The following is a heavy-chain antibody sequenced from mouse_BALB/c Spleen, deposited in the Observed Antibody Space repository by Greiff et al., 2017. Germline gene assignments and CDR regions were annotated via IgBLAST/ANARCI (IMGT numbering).Heavy chain of an antibody. CDR1: GFTFSSYG. V-gene: IGHV5-6*01. D-gene: IGHD1-1*01. J-gene: IGHJ1*01. Sequence: EVQLVESGGDLVKPGGSLKLSCAASGFTFSSYGMSWVRQTPDKRLEWVATISSGGSYTYYPDSVKGRFTISRDNAKNTLYLQMSSLKSEDTAMYYCARHYYYGSSDWYFDVWGAGTTVTVSS. CDR3: ARHYYYGSSDWYFDV. CDR2: ISSGGSYT.